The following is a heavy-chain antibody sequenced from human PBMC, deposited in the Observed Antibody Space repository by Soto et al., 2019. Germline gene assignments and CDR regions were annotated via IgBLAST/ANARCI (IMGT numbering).Heavy chain of an antibody. V-gene: IGHV3-49*03. CDR1: GFTFGDYA. CDR3: TRDRGAVAGTPPYYYYYMDV. Sequence: GGSLRLSCTASGFTFGDYAMSWFRQAPGKGLEWVGFIRSKAYGGTTEYAASVKGRFTISRDDSKSIAYLQMNSLKTEDTAVYYCTRDRGAVAGTPPYYYYYMDVWGKGTTVTVSS. CDR2: IRSKAYGGTT. J-gene: IGHJ6*03. D-gene: IGHD6-19*01.